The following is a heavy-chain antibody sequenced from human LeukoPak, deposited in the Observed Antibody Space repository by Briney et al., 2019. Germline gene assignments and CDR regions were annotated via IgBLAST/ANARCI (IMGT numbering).Heavy chain of an antibody. D-gene: IGHD3-3*01. Sequence: GGSLRLSCAASGFTFSSYSMNWVRQAPGKGLEWVSYISSSSSTIYYADSVKGRFTISRDNAKNTLYLQMNSLRAEDTAVYYCARDYDFWSGYYYFDYWGQGTLVTVSS. CDR1: GFTFSSYS. CDR3: ARDYDFWSGYYYFDY. J-gene: IGHJ4*02. V-gene: IGHV3-48*04. CDR2: ISSSSSTI.